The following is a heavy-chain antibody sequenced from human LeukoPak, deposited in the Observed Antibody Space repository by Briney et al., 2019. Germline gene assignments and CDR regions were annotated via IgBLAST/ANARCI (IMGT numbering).Heavy chain of an antibody. D-gene: IGHD6-13*01. CDR2: IIPILGIA. Sequence: SVKVSCKASGGTFSSYTISWVRQAPGQGLEWMGRIIPILGIANYAQKFQGRVTITADKSTSTAYMELSSLRSEDTAVYYCARDQSGGAADEFDYWGQGTLVTVSS. J-gene: IGHJ4*02. CDR3: ARDQSGGAADEFDY. V-gene: IGHV1-69*04. CDR1: GGTFSSYT.